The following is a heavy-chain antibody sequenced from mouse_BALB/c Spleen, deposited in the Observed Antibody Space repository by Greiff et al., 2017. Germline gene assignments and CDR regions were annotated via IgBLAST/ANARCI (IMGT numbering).Heavy chain of an antibody. CDR2: ISSNGGTT. V-gene: IGHV5-6-3*01. CDR1: GFPFSSYG. CDR3: AQECDNAYFAY. J-gene: IGHJ2*01. Sequence: EVMLVESGGGLVQPGGSLKLSCAASGFPFSSYGMSWVRQSPDKRLELVAAISSNGGTTYYPAIVTGRFTISRDIARNTLYLQMSSLKSEATAMYYAAQECDNAYFAYWGQGTPLTVSA. D-gene: IGHD2-13*01.